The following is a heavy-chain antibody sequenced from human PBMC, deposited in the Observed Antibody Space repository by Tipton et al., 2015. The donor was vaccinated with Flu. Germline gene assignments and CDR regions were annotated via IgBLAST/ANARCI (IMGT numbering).Heavy chain of an antibody. CDR3: ARQGVATVTTDYYYYYGMDV. CDR2: VHQTGSP. Sequence: TLSLTCSVSGDSIGSPYFWGWIRQPPGKGLEWIGNVHQTGSPYYNPSLRSRVTIGVDRAKNQFSLRRTSVTAADTAVYSCARQGVATVTTDYYYYYGMDVWGQGTTVTVSS. V-gene: IGHV4-38-2*01. D-gene: IGHD4-11*01. J-gene: IGHJ6*02. CDR1: GDSIGSPYF.